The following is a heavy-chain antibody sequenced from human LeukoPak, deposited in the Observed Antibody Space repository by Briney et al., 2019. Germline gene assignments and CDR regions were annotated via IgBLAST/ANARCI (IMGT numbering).Heavy chain of an antibody. CDR2: IYYSGST. Sequence: SETLSLTCTVSGASISSYYWSWIRQPPGKGLEWIGYIYYSGSTNYNPSLESRVTISVDTSKNQFSLKLSSVTAADTAVYYCARGYDSSDYWGQGTLATVSS. D-gene: IGHD3-22*01. CDR1: GASISSYY. J-gene: IGHJ4*02. CDR3: ARGYDSSDY. V-gene: IGHV4-59*01.